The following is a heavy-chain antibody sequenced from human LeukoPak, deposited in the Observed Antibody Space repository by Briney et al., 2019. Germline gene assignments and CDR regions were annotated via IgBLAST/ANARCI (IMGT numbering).Heavy chain of an antibody. CDR1: GGSIGSGSYY. CDR2: IYTSGST. D-gene: IGHD5-18*01. J-gene: IGHJ5*02. Sequence: SETLSLTCTVSGGSIGSGSYYWSWIRQPAGKGLEWIGRIYTSGSTNYNPSLKSRVTISVDTSKNQFSLKLSSVTAADTAVYYCARAGAMVFSGPWGQGTLVTVSS. V-gene: IGHV4-61*02. CDR3: ARAGAMVFSGP.